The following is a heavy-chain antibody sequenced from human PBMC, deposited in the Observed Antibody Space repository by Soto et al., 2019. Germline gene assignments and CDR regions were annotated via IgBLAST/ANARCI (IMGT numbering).Heavy chain of an antibody. Sequence: PGGSLRLSCAASGFTFSSCAMGWVRQAPGKGLEWVSDIIDSGASTYYADSVKGRFTVSRDNSKNTLYLQMSSLRAEDTAVYYCARVPSSSYHYFDYWGQGTLVTVSS. J-gene: IGHJ4*02. V-gene: IGHV3-23*01. D-gene: IGHD6-13*01. CDR2: IIDSGAST. CDR1: GFTFSSCA. CDR3: ARVPSSSYHYFDY.